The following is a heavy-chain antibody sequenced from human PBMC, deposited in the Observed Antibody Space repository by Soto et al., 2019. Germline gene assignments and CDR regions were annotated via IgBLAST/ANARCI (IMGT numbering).Heavy chain of an antibody. CDR3: ARDSYGMDV. CDR1: GFTFSNYA. CDR2: ISYDGSNK. V-gene: IGHV3-30-3*01. Sequence: ESGGGVGQPGRSLRLSCAASGFTFSNYAMHWVRQAPGKGLEWVAVISYDGSNKYYADSVKGRFTISRDNSKNTLYLQMNSLRAEDTAVYYCARDSYGMDVWGQGTTVTVSS. J-gene: IGHJ6*02.